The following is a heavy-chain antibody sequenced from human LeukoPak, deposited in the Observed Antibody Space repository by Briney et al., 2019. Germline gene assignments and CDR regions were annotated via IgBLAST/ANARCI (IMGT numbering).Heavy chain of an antibody. CDR2: IIPIFGTA. CDR3: ARGPLRFLEWLFEY. V-gene: IGHV1-69*05. J-gene: IGHJ4*02. Sequence: ASVKVSCKASGGTFSSYAISWVRQAPGQGLEWMGGIIPIFGTANYAQKFQGRVTITTGESTSTAYMELSSLRSEDTAVYYCARGPLRFLEWLFEYWGQGTLVTVSS. CDR1: GGTFSSYA. D-gene: IGHD3-3*01.